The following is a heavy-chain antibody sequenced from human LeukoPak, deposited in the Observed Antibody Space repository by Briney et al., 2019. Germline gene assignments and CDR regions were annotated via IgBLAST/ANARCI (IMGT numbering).Heavy chain of an antibody. CDR2: INHSGST. CDR3: ARATYYYDSSESSDYYFDS. J-gene: IGHJ4*02. CDR1: GFTFSDYY. Sequence: GSLRLSCAASGFTFSDYYMSWIRQPPGKGLEWIGEINHSGSTNYNPSLKSRVTISVDTSNNQFSLTLSSVTAADTAVYYCARATYYYDSSESSDYYFDSWGQGTLVTVSS. D-gene: IGHD3-22*01. V-gene: IGHV4-34*01.